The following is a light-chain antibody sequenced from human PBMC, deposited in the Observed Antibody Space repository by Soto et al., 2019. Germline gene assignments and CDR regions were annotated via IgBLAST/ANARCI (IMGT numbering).Light chain of an antibody. Sequence: QSVLTLSPSVSAAPGQKVTISCSGSSSNIGNNYVSWYQQLPGTAPKLLIYDNNKRPSGIPDRFSGSKSGTSATLGITGLQIGDEADYYCGTWDSSLSAVFGGGTQLTVL. J-gene: IGLJ2*01. CDR1: SSNIGNNY. CDR3: GTWDSSLSAV. V-gene: IGLV1-51*01. CDR2: DNN.